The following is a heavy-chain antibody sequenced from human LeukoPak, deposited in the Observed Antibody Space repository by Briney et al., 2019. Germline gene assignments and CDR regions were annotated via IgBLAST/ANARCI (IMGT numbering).Heavy chain of an antibody. CDR3: ARDPDWGPEGWYYFDY. CDR1: GFTFSAYW. V-gene: IGHV3-7*03. Sequence: GGSLRLSCAASGFTFSAYWMNWVRQAPGKGLEWVANVNQDGSEKYYVDSVKGRFTISRDNAKNSLYLQMNSLRAADTAVYYCARDPDWGPEGWYYFDYWGQGALVTVSS. J-gene: IGHJ4*02. D-gene: IGHD7-27*01. CDR2: VNQDGSEK.